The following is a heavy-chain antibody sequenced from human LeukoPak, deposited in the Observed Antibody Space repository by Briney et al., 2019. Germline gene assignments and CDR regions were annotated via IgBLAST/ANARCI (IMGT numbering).Heavy chain of an antibody. Sequence: SETLSLTCTVSGGSISSYYWSWIRQPAGKGLEWIGRIYTSGSTNYNPSLKSRVTMSVDTSKNQFSLKLSSVTAADTAVYYCARVAASTMTTERYFDLWGRGTLVTVSS. CDR2: IYTSGST. CDR1: GGSISSYY. V-gene: IGHV4-4*07. CDR3: ARVAASTMTTERYFDL. J-gene: IGHJ2*01. D-gene: IGHD6-6*01.